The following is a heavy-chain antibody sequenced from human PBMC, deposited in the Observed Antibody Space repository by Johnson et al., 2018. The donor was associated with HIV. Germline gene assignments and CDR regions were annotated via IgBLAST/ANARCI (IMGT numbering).Heavy chain of an antibody. CDR3: AIGRGEFPRHAFDI. CDR1: GFTFSGSA. Sequence: VQLVESGGGLVQPGGSLILSCAASGFTFSGSAMHWVRQTSGKGLDWVGRIRSKANSYATAYAASVKGRFTISRDDSKNTAYLQMNSLKTEDTAVYYCAIGRGEFPRHAFDIWGQGTMVTVSS. D-gene: IGHD3-10*01. J-gene: IGHJ3*02. CDR2: IRSKANSYAT. V-gene: IGHV3-73*01.